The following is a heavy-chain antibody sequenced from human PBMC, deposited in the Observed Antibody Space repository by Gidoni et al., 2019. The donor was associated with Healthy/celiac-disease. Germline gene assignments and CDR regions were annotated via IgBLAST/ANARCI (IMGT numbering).Heavy chain of an antibody. CDR2: ISRSSSTI. D-gene: IGHD2-15*01. CDR1: GFTFNSYS. J-gene: IGHJ4*02. Sequence: EVQLVESGGGLVQPGGSLRLSCAASGFTFNSYSMNWVRQAPGKGLEWVSYISRSSSTIYYADSVKGRCTISRDNAKNSLYLQMNSLRSEDTAVYYCARRYCSGGSCETTYDYWGQGTLVTVSS. V-gene: IGHV3-48*01. CDR3: ARRYCSGGSCETTYDY.